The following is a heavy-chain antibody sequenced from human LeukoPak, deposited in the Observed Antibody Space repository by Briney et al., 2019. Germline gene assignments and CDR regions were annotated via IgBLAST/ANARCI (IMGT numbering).Heavy chain of an antibody. V-gene: IGHV4-30-2*01. J-gene: IGHJ5*02. D-gene: IGHD2-8*02. CDR2: IYHSGST. CDR1: GVSISSGGYS. Sequence: PSESLSLTCAVSGVSISSGGYSWSWIRQPPGKGLEWIGYIYHSGSTYYNPSLKSRVTISVDRSKNQFSLKLSSVTAADTAVYYCAKIRVGYGTLNWFDPWGQGTLVTVSS. CDR3: AKIRVGYGTLNWFDP.